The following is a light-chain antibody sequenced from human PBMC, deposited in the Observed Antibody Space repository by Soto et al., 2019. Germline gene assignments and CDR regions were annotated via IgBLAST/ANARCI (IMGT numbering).Light chain of an antibody. Sequence: EIVLTQSPGTLSLSPGERATLSCRASQSLSKNYLAWYQHKPGQAPRLLIHDASNRATGIPDRFSGSGSGKDFTLTISSLEPEDSAVYYCQQYVTAPLTFGPGTKVEI. CDR1: QSLSKNY. J-gene: IGKJ1*01. V-gene: IGKV3-20*01. CDR3: QQYVTAPLT. CDR2: DAS.